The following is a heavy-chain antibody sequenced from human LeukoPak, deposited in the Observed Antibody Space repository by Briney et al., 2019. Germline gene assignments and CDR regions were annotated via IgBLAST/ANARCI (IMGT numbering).Heavy chain of an antibody. J-gene: IGHJ3*02. CDR3: ARGPRETYQLLLVFAFDI. D-gene: IGHD2-2*01. CDR2: INPSGGDT. Sequence: ASVTVSFTASGYTFTIYYMHWVRQAPGQGGGWMGVINPSGGDTNYAQNFQGRVTITRDKDKRTIYMELRSLRSEDTALYYCARGPRETYQLLLVFAFDIWGQGTLVTVSS. CDR1: GYTFTIYY. V-gene: IGHV1-46*01.